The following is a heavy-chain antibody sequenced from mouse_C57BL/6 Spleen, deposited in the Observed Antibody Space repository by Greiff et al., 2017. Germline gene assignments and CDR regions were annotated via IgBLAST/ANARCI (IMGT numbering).Heavy chain of an antibody. J-gene: IGHJ1*03. CDR3: ARPGYGSSYWYFDV. Sequence: EVQVVESGGGLVKPGGSLKLSCAASGFTFSDYGMHWVRQAPEKGLEWVAYISSGSSTIYYADTVKGRFTSSRDNAKNTLFLQMTSLRSEDTAMYYCARPGYGSSYWYFDVWGTGTTVTVSS. D-gene: IGHD1-1*01. V-gene: IGHV5-17*01. CDR1: GFTFSDYG. CDR2: ISSGSSTI.